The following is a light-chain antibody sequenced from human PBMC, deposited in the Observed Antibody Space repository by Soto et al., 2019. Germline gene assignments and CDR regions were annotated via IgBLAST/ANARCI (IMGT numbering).Light chain of an antibody. Sequence: QSALTQPPSASGSPGQSVTISCTGTSSDVGGYDYVSWYQQHPGKAPKLMIYEVTKRSSGVPERFSGSKSGKTASLTVSGLQADDEADYYCSSYTSDSTLVFGGGTKLTVL. CDR3: SSYTSDSTLV. CDR2: EVT. CDR1: SSDVGGYDY. J-gene: IGLJ3*02. V-gene: IGLV2-8*01.